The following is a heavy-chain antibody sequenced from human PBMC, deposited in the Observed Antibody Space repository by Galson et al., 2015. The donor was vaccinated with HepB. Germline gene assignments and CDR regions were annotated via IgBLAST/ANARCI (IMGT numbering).Heavy chain of an antibody. CDR1: GITFTSYA. V-gene: IGHV3-23*01. J-gene: IGHJ6*02. Sequence: SLRLSCAASGITFTSYAMSWVRQAPGKGPEWVSAISGTGGSTYYADSVKGRFTVPRDNSKNTLYLQMNSLRAEDTAVYYCARADTVLKRSGELVPGKYYYGMDVWGQGTTVTVSS. CDR3: ARADTVLKRSGELVPGKYYYGMDV. D-gene: IGHD3-10*01. CDR2: ISGTGGST.